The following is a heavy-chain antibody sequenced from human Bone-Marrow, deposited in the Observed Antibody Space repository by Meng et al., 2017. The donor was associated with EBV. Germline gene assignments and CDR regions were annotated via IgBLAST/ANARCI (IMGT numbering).Heavy chain of an antibody. CDR3: ARTYTVTTGWFDP. CDR1: GGSISSGGYY. CDR2: IYYSGST. D-gene: IGHD4-17*01. J-gene: IGHJ5*02. Sequence: QVQRQESGPGLVKPSQTRSLTCAVSGGSISSGGYYWSWIRQPPGKGLESIGYIYYSGSTYYNPSLKSRVTISVDTSKNHFSLKLSSVTAADTAVYYCARTYTVTTGWFDPWGQGTLVTVSS. V-gene: IGHV4-30-4*01.